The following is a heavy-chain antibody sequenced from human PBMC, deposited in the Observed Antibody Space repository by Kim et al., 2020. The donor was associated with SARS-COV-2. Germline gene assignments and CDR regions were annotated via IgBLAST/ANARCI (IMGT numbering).Heavy chain of an antibody. CDR1: GYTFTSYD. CDR2: MNPNSGNT. D-gene: IGHD5-18*01. J-gene: IGHJ6*02. V-gene: IGHV1-8*01. Sequence: ASVKVSCKASGYTFTSYDINWVRQATGQGLEWMGWMNPNSGNTGYAQKFQGRVTMTRNTSISTAYMELSSLRSEDTAVYYCARSGYSYGYSLYYYGMDVWGQGTTVTVSS. CDR3: ARSGYSYGYSLYYYGMDV.